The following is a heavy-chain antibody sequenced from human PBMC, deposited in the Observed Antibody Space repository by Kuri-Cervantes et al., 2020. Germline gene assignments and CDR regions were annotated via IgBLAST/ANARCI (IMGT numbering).Heavy chain of an antibody. CDR3: AKETYCSSTSCGYGMDV. J-gene: IGHJ6*02. CDR2: IGYNNNTI. D-gene: IGHD2-2*01. CDR1: GFKFEDYA. V-gene: IGHV3-9*01. Sequence: GGSLRLSCAASGFKFEDYAMHWVRQAPGKGLEWVSGIGYNNNTIVYADSVKGRFTIYRDNAKNPLFLQMSSLRAEDTALYYCAKETYCSSTSCGYGMDVWGQGTTVTVSS.